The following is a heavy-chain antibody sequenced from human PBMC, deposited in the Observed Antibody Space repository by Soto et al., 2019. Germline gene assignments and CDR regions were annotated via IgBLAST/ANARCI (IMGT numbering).Heavy chain of an antibody. CDR3: ARGGVDYYDSSGYYFSPYYFDY. V-gene: IGHV4-30-2*01. J-gene: IGHJ4*02. Sequence: SETLSLTCAVSGGSISSGGYSWSWIRQPPGKGLERNGYIYHSGSTYYNPSLKSGVTISVDRSKNQFSLKLSSVTAADTAVYYCARGGVDYYDSSGYYFSPYYFDYWGQGTLVTVSS. D-gene: IGHD3-22*01. CDR2: IYHSGST. CDR1: GGSISSGGYS.